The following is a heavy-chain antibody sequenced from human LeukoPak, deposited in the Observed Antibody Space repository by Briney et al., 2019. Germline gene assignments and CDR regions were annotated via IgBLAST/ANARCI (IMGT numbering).Heavy chain of an antibody. CDR1: GFTFSSYW. Sequence: GGSLRLSCAASGFTFSSYWMSWVRQAPGTGLEWVANIKQDGSEKYYVDSVKGRFTISRDNAKNSLYLQMNSLRAEDTAVYYCARDGSSLWFGELFYFDYWGQGTLVTVSS. CDR3: ARDGSSLWFGELFYFDY. J-gene: IGHJ4*02. D-gene: IGHD3-10*01. V-gene: IGHV3-7*03. CDR2: IKQDGSEK.